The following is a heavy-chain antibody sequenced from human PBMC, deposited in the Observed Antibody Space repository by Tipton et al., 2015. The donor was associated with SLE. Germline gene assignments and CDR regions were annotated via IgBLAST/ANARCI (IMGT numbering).Heavy chain of an antibody. CDR2: IKQDGSEK. CDR1: GFTFSSYW. Sequence: SLRLSCAASGFTFSSYWMSWVRQAPGKGLEWVANIKQDGSEKYYVDSVKGRFTISRDNAKNSLYLQMNSLRAEDTAVYYCARGDIVVVPAASYDYWGQGTLVTVSS. J-gene: IGHJ4*02. D-gene: IGHD2-2*01. V-gene: IGHV3-7*01. CDR3: ARGDIVVVPAASYDY.